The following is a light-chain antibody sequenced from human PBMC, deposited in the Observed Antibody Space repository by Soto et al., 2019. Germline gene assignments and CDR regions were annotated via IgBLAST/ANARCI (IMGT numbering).Light chain of an antibody. Sequence: QSALTQPPSVSGSPGQSVTISCTGTSSDVGSYNRVSWYQQPPGTAPKLMIFEVSNRPSGVPDRFSGSKSGNTASLTISGLQADDEADYYCSSYTSSRTLGFGGGTKVTVL. CDR3: SSYTSSRTLG. CDR1: SSDVGSYNR. CDR2: EVS. J-gene: IGLJ2*01. V-gene: IGLV2-18*02.